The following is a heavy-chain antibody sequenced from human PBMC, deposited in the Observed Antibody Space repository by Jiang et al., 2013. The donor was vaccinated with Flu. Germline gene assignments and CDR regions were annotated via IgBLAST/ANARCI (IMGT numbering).Heavy chain of an antibody. V-gene: IGHV4-30-2*01. D-gene: IGHD3-22*01. Sequence: GSGLVKPSQTLSLTCAVSGGSISSGGYSWSWIRQPPGKGLEWIGYIYHSGSTYYNPSLKSRVTISVDRSKNQFSLKLSSVTAADTAVYYCAREGYYYDSSGPIDYWGQGTLVTVSS. J-gene: IGHJ4*02. CDR2: IYHSGST. CDR3: AREGYYYDSSGPIDY. CDR1: GGSISSGGYS.